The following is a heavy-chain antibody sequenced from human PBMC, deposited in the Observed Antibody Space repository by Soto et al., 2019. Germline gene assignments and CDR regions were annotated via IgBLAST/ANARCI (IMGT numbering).Heavy chain of an antibody. D-gene: IGHD6-19*01. Sequence: SETLSLTCTVSGGSISSSSYYWGWIRQPPGKGLEWIGSIYYSGSTYYNPSLKSRVTISVDTSKNQFSLKLSSVTAADTTVYYCASFAWKEKAVAGGDDAFDIWGQGTMVTVSS. J-gene: IGHJ3*02. CDR2: IYYSGST. CDR3: ASFAWKEKAVAGGDDAFDI. CDR1: GGSISSSSYY. V-gene: IGHV4-39*01.